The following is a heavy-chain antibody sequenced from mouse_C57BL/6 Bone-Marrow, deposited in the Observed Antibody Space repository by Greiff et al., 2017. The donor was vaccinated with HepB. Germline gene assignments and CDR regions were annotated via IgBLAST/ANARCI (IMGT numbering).Heavy chain of an antibody. CDR3: ARRNKGYFDY. V-gene: IGHV1-80*01. CDR2: IYPGDGDT. CDR1: GYAFSSYW. D-gene: IGHD5-1-1*01. Sequence: QVHVKQSGAELVKPGASVKISCKASGYAFSSYWMNWVKQRPGKGLEWIGQIYPGDGDTNYNGKFKGKATLTADKSSSTAYMQLSSLTSEDSAVYFCARRNKGYFDYWGQGTTLTVSS. J-gene: IGHJ2*01.